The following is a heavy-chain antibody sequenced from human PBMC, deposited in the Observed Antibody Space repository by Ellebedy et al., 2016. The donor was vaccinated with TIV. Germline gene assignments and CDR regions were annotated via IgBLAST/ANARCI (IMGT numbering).Heavy chain of an antibody. CDR2: INHSGST. CDR3: ARDSGSYEEDY. Sequence: MPSETLSFTCAVYGGSFSGYYWSWIRQPPGKGLEWIGEINHSGSTNYNPSLKSRVTISVDTSKNQFSLKLSSVTAADTAVYYCARDSGSYEEDYWGQGTLVTVSS. V-gene: IGHV4-34*01. J-gene: IGHJ4*02. CDR1: GGSFSGYY. D-gene: IGHD1-26*01.